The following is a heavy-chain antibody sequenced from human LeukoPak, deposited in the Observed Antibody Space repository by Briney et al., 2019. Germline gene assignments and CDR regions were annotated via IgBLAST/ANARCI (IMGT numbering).Heavy chain of an antibody. CDR2: IIPIFGTA. V-gene: IGHV1-69*06. J-gene: IGHJ3*01. Sequence: GASVKVSCKASGGTFSSYAISWVRQAPGQGLEWMGGIIPIFGTANYAQKFQGRVTITADKSTNTAHLELSSLRSEDTAVYYCTREGVYSPDPTSYHRLPFDFWGEGTVVIVSS. D-gene: IGHD3-16*02. CDR1: GGTFSSYA. CDR3: TREGVYSPDPTSYHRLPFDF.